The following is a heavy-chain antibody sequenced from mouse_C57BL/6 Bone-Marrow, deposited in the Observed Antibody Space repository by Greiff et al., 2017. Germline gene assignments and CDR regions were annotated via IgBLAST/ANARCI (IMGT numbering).Heavy chain of an antibody. D-gene: IGHD1-1*01. CDR2: ISSGGSYT. CDR3: ARLLLRSFFDY. J-gene: IGHJ2*01. Sequence: EVKLMESGGDLVKPGGSLKLSCAASGFTFSSYGMSWVRQTPDKRLEWVATISSGGSYTYYPDSVKGRFTISRDNAKNTLYLRMSSLKSEDTAMYYCARLLLRSFFDYWGQGTTLTVSS. V-gene: IGHV5-6*01. CDR1: GFTFSSYG.